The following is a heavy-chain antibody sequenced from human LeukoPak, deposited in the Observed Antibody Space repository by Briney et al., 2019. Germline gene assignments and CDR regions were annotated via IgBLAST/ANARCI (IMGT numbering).Heavy chain of an antibody. D-gene: IGHD2-15*01. V-gene: IGHV3-48*01. CDR2: ISHDSGVR. Sequence: PGGSLRLSCEASGFIFSRDSMNWVRQAPGKGLEWISYISHDSGVRYYADSVRGRFTISRDNAKNSLYLQMNSLRAEDTAVYYCARAGIHCSGGSCYSVGFDPWGQGTLVTVSS. CDR3: ARAGIHCSGGSCYSVGFDP. CDR1: GFIFSRDS. J-gene: IGHJ5*02.